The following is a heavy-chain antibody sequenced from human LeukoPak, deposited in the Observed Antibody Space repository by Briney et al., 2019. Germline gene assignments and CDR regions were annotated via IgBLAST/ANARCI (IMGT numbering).Heavy chain of an antibody. J-gene: IGHJ4*02. D-gene: IGHD4-11*01. CDR1: GFTFSYNA. CDR3: ERDYGTTTTTKRWGCFDY. CDR2: IWYDGSEK. V-gene: IGHV3-33*01. Sequence: GRSLRLSCAASGFTFSYNAMHWVRQAPGEGLEWVAVIWYDGSEKYYADSVKGRFTISRDNSKNTLFLQMNSLRAEDTAVYYCERDYGTTTTTKRWGCFDYWGQGALVTVSS.